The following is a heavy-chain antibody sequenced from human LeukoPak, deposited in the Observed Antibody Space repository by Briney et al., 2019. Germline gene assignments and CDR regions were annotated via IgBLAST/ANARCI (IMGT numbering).Heavy chain of an antibody. V-gene: IGHV4-38-2*01. CDR1: GYSISSGYY. CDR3: ARDGGNGGNWFDP. J-gene: IGHJ5*02. CDR2: IYHTGST. Sequence: SETLSLTCAVSGYSISSGYYWGWIRQPPGKGLEWIGSIYHTGSTYHNPSLKSRVTISIDTSKNQFSLKVTSVTAADTAVYYCARDGGNGGNWFDPWGQGTLVTVSS. D-gene: IGHD4-23*01.